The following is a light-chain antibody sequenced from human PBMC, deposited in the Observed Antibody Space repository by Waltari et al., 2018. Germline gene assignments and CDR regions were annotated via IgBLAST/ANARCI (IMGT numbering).Light chain of an antibody. V-gene: IGKV2-28*01. CDR1: QSLLHSIGYTY. CDR2: VAS. CDR3: IQTLHTPYT. J-gene: IGKJ2*01. Sequence: DIVMTQSPLSLPVTPGEPASISCRSSQSLLHSIGYTYFDWYVQKPGQPPQLLIYVASNRASGVPDRFSGTGSATEFTLEISRVEPEDVGTYYCIQTLHTPYTFGQGTKLEIK.